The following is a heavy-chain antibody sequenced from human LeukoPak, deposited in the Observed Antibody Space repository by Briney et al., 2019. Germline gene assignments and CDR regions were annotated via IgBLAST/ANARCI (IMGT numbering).Heavy chain of an antibody. CDR1: GFTFSNYW. D-gene: IGHD4-17*01. V-gene: IGHV3-7*03. J-gene: IGHJ4*02. CDR2: IKQDGSEK. Sequence: GGSLRLSCAASGFTFSNYWMSWVRQAPGKGLEWVANIKQDGSEKYYVDSVKGRFTISRDNSKNTLYLQMSSLRAEDTAVYYCATSPSGDYPYFDFWGQGTLVTVSS. CDR3: ATSPSGDYPYFDF.